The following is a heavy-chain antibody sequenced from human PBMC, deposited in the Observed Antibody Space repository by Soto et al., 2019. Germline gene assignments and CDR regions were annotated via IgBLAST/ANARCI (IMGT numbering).Heavy chain of an antibody. D-gene: IGHD4-4*01. J-gene: IGHJ4*02. CDR1: GFTFSTYS. Sequence: GGSLRLSCAASGFTFSTYSMNWVRQAPGKGLEWVSSISGSGNYTHYADFLRGRFTISRDNAKTSLYLQMNSLRAEDTAVYYCAREGINNYNEYYFDSWGQGTGVTSPQ. V-gene: IGHV3-21*01. CDR2: ISGSGNYT. CDR3: AREGINNYNEYYFDS.